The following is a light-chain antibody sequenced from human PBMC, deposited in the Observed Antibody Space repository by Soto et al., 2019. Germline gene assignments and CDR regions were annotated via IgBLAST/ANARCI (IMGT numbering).Light chain of an antibody. J-gene: IGKJ1*01. CDR3: QQDGSSPNT. CDR2: GAS. V-gene: IGKV3-20*01. Sequence: EIVLTQSPGTLSLSPGERATLSCRASQSISSSYLAWYQQKPGQAPRLLIYGASSRATGIPDRFSGSGSGTDFTLTISRLEPEDFAVYYCQQDGSSPNTFGQGTRWIS. CDR1: QSISSSY.